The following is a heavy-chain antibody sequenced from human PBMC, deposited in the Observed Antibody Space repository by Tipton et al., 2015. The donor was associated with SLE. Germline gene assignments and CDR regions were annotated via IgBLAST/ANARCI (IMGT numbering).Heavy chain of an antibody. CDR1: DASFSTYY. CDR3: AGEPGNWFDP. CDR2: INHYGST. J-gene: IGHJ5*02. D-gene: IGHD1-26*01. Sequence: TLSLTCAVSDASFSTYYWSWIRQPPGKGLEWIGEINHYGSTNYNPSLKSRVTMSVDTSKNQFSLNLTSVTAADTALYYCAGEPGNWFDPWGQGTLVTVSP. V-gene: IGHV4-34*01.